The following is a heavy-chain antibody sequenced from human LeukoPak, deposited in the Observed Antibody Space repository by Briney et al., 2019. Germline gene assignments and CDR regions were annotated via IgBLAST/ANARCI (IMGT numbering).Heavy chain of an antibody. CDR3: ATDLEVGAIRDAFDI. CDR1: GYNLTELS. V-gene: IGHV1-24*01. Sequence: ASVKVSCKVSGYNLTELSMHWVRQAPGKGLEWMGGFDPEDGETIYAQKFQGRVTMTEDTSTDTAYMELSSLRSEDTAVYYCATDLEVGAIRDAFDIWGQGTMVTVSS. D-gene: IGHD1-26*01. CDR2: FDPEDGET. J-gene: IGHJ3*02.